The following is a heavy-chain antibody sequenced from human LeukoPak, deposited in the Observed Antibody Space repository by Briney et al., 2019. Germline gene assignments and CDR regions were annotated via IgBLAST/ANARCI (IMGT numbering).Heavy chain of an antibody. CDR2: IKEDGSEK. J-gene: IGHJ4*02. CDR1: GFTFSTYW. V-gene: IGHV3-7*01. D-gene: IGHD2-15*01. Sequence: GGSLRLSCAASGFTFSTYWMSWVRQAPGKGLEWVANIKEDGSEKYYVDSVKGRFTISRDNAKNSLYLQMNSLRVEDTAMYYCAREFNSFKSDCRGGYCLFLNWGQGALVTVSS. CDR3: AREFNSFKSDCRGGYCLFLN.